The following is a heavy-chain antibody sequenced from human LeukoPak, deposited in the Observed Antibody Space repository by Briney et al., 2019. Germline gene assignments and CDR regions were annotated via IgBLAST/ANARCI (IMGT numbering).Heavy chain of an antibody. CDR2: ISGSGGST. V-gene: IGHV3-23*01. J-gene: IGHJ4*02. Sequence: GGSLRLSCAASGFTFSSYAMSWVRQAPGKGLEWVSAISGSGGSTYYADSVKGRFTISSDNSKNTLDLQMNSLRADDTAVYYCAKDLGEIQLGDRSGVREPFDYWGQGTLVTVSS. D-gene: IGHD3-10*01. CDR3: AKDLGEIQLGDRSGVREPFDY. CDR1: GFTFSSYA.